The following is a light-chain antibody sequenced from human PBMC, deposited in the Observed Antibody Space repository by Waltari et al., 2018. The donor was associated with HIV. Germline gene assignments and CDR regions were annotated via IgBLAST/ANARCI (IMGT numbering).Light chain of an antibody. V-gene: IGLV2-8*01. CDR1: SNDVGAYDY. CDR2: EVT. J-gene: IGLJ2*01. Sequence: QSALTQPPSVSGSPGQSVTISCTGTSNDVGAYDYVSWYQQHPGRAPKLLIYEVTKRPSGVPDRFSGSKSGNTASLTVSGLQAEDDGHYYCTSYVDNYVVFFGGGTKLTVL. CDR3: TSYVDNYVVF.